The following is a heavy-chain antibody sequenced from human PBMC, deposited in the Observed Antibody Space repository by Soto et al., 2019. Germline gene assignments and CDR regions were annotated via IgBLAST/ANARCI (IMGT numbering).Heavy chain of an antibody. D-gene: IGHD1-7*01. CDR1: GGSIRSTTYY. Sequence: PSETLSLTCTVSGGSIRSTTYYWGWIRQPPGKGLEWIGSIYYSGSTYYNPSLKGRVTISVDMSKNQFPLKLSSVTAADTAVYYCATHNWNLDPWGQGTLVTVSS. V-gene: IGHV4-39*01. CDR2: IYYSGST. CDR3: ATHNWNLDP. J-gene: IGHJ1*01.